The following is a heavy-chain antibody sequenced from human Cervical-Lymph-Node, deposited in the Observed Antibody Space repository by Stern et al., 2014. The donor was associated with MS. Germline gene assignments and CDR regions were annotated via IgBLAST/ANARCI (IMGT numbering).Heavy chain of an antibody. V-gene: IGHV4-59*13. J-gene: IGHJ4*02. CDR1: GGFMSSYY. CDR3: ARGARIDF. CDR2: IYYNGIT. Sequence: QVQLQESGPGLVKPSETLSLTRTVSGGFMSSYYWSWIRQSPGKELEWIGYIYYNGITNYNPSLKSRVSISLDTSKNQFSLNLSSVTAADTAVYYCARGARIDFWGQGTLVTVSS.